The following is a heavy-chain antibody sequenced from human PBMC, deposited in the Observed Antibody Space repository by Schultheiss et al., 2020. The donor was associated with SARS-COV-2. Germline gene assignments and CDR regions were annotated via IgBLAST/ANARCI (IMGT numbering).Heavy chain of an antibody. D-gene: IGHD4-17*01. Sequence: ASVKVSCKASGYTFTSYGISWVRQAPGQGLEWMGWINPNSGGTNYAQKFQGRVTMTRDTSISTAYMELRSLRSDDTAVYYCARVRGDYVQRVDYWGQGTLVTVSS. CDR3: ARVRGDYVQRVDY. CDR1: GYTFTSYG. V-gene: IGHV1-2*02. CDR2: INPNSGGT. J-gene: IGHJ4*02.